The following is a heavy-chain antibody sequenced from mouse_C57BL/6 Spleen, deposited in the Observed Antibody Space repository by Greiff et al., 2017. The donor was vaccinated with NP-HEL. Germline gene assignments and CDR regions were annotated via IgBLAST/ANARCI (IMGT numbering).Heavy chain of an antibody. V-gene: IGHV1-72*01. J-gene: IGHJ1*03. CDR2: IDPNSGGT. CDR3: ARSEDGYYVDWYFDV. Sequence: VQLQQPGAELVQPGASVKLSCKASGYTFTSYWMHWVKQRPGRGLEWIGRIDPNSGGTKYIEKFKSKATLTVDKPSSTAYMQLSSLTSEDSAVYDGARSEDGYYVDWYFDVWGTGTTVTVSS. CDR1: GYTFTSYW. D-gene: IGHD2-3*01.